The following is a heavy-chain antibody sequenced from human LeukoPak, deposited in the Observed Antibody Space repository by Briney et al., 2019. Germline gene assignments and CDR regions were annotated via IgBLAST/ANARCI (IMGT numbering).Heavy chain of an antibody. CDR1: GYTFTSYD. CDR2: MNPNSGNT. J-gene: IGHJ6*03. D-gene: IGHD3/OR15-3a*01. V-gene: IGHV1-8*01. Sequence: GASVKVSCKASGYTFTSYDINWVRQATGQGLEWMGWMNPNSGNTGYAQKFQGRVTMTKNTSITTAYMDLSSLTSEDTAVYYCARALSWTTESYYYMDVWGKGTTVTVSS. CDR3: ARALSWTTESYYYMDV.